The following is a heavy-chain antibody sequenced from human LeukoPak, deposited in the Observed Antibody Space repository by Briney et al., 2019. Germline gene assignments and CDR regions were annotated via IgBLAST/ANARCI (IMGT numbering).Heavy chain of an antibody. CDR1: GFTFSSYG. V-gene: IGHV3-30*18. CDR2: ISHDGSNK. D-gene: IGHD5-18*01. J-gene: IGHJ4*02. Sequence: PGGSLRLSCAASGFTFSSYGMHWVRQAPGKGLEWVAVISHDGSNKYYADSVKGRFTISRDNSKNTLYLQMNSLRAEDTAVYYCAKDGFRGGYSYGSYFDYWGQGTPVTVSS. CDR3: AKDGFRGGYSYGSYFDY.